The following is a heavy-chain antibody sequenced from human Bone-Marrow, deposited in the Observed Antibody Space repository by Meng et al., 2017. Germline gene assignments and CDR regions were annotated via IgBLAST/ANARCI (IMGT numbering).Heavy chain of an antibody. CDR1: GGSVSSGSYY. CDR2: IYYSGST. D-gene: IGHD3-10*01. J-gene: IGHJ5*02. Sequence: AKLQEAGPGLVRPQETLSLTCPVSGGSVSSGSYYWSWIRQPPGKGLEWIGYIYYSGSTNYNPSLKSRVTISVDTSKNQFSLKLCSVTAADTAVYYCAREVSPYYYGSGSENWFDPWGQGTLVTVSS. CDR3: AREVSPYYYGSGSENWFDP. V-gene: IGHV4-61*01.